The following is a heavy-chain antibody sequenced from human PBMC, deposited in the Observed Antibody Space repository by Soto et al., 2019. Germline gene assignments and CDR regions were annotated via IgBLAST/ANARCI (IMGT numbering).Heavy chain of an antibody. Sequence: QVQLVESGGGVVQPGRSLRLSCAASGFTFSSYAMHWVRQAPGKGLEWVAVISYDGSNKYYADSVKGRFTISRDNSKNTLYLQMTSLRAEDTAVYYCARSSSGSSWNFQHWGQGTLVTVSS. J-gene: IGHJ1*01. CDR1: GFTFSSYA. V-gene: IGHV3-30-3*01. D-gene: IGHD1-26*01. CDR2: ISYDGSNK. CDR3: ARSSSGSSWNFQH.